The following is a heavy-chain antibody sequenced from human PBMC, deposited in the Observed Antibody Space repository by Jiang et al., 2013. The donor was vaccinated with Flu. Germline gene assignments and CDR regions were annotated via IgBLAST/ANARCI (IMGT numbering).Heavy chain of an antibody. J-gene: IGHJ2*01. D-gene: IGHD1-14*01. CDR3: AREGSDITYWYFDL. CDR2: IIPFFGIT. Sequence: SGAEVKQPGSSVKVSCKASGDTFNNYAISWVRQAPGQGLEWLGGIIPFFGITNYAQKFQGRVTITADESTSTAYMELSSLRSEDTAVYYCAREGSDITYWYFDLWGRGTLVTVSS. V-gene: IGHV1-69*01. CDR1: GDTFNNYA.